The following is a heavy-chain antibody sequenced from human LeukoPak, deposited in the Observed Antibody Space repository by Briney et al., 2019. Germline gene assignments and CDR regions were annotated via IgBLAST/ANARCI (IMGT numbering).Heavy chain of an antibody. CDR3: ARSLDSDY. CDR1: GFTFSSYG. J-gene: IGHJ4*02. D-gene: IGHD2-21*01. CDR2: ISYDGSNK. Sequence: GRSLRLSCAASGFTFSSYGMHWVRQAPGKGLEWVAVISYDGSNKYYADSVKGRFTISRDNAKNSLYLQMNSLRAEDTAVYYCARSLDSDYWGQGTLVTVSS. V-gene: IGHV3-30*03.